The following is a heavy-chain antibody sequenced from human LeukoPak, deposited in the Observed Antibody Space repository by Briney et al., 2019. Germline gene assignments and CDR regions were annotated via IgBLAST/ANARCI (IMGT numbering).Heavy chain of an antibody. D-gene: IGHD3-16*01. V-gene: IGHV3-23*01. J-gene: IGHJ6*02. Sequence: GGSLRLSCAASGFTFRNYWMGWVRQAPGKGLEWVSAISGSGGSTYYADSVKGRFTISRDNSKNTLYLQMNSLRAEDTAVYYCAKYIMGLDPGDYYYGMDVWGQGTTVTVSS. CDR1: GFTFRNYW. CDR2: ISGSGGST. CDR3: AKYIMGLDPGDYYYGMDV.